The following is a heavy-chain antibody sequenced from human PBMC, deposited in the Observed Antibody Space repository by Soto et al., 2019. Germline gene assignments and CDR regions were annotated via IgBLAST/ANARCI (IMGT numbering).Heavy chain of an antibody. V-gene: IGHV3-49*03. Sequence: EVQLVESGGGLVQPGRSLRLSCTTSGFTFGDYGMSWFRQAPGKGLEWVGFIRSKAYGGTADYAASVKGRFTISRDDSKSIAYLQMNSLKTEDTAVYYCTRDQLHKLLVGLDSWGQGTLVTVSS. J-gene: IGHJ4*02. CDR2: IRSKAYGGTA. D-gene: IGHD6-19*01. CDR3: TRDQLHKLLVGLDS. CDR1: GFTFGDYG.